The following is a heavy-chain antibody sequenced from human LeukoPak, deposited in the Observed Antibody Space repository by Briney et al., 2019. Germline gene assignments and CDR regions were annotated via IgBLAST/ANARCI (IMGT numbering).Heavy chain of an antibody. D-gene: IGHD5-18*01. CDR2: VSGSGGST. V-gene: IGHV3-23*01. CDR1: GFIFNNYA. J-gene: IGHJ4*02. CDR3: AKSKRDTPMFNPASAFDY. Sequence: GGSLRLSCAASGFIFNNYAMNWVRQAPGKGREWVSGVSGSGGSTYNADSVKGRVTMSRDNSKNTLYLQMNSLRADDTAVYYCAKSKRDTPMFNPASAFDYWGQGTLVTVSS.